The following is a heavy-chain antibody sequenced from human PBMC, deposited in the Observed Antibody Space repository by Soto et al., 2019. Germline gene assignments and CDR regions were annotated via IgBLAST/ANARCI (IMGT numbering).Heavy chain of an antibody. CDR3: ARGRITPFVRGTNRLAIFDY. CDR1: NGSFSGYY. V-gene: IGHV4-34*01. J-gene: IGHJ4*02. CDR2: VSHSGST. D-gene: IGHD3-10*01. Sequence: SETLSLTCAVYNGSFSGYYWTWIRQPPGKGLEWIGEVSHSGSTHYIPALKSRLTISVDTSKNQLSLNLKSVTAADTAVYYCARGRITPFVRGTNRLAIFDYWGQGIMVTVSS.